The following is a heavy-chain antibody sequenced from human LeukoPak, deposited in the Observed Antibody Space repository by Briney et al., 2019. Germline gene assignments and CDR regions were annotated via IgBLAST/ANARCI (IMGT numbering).Heavy chain of an antibody. Sequence: GGSLRLSCAASGFIFRSYWMSWVRQAPGKGLEWVANIKQDGSEKYYVDSVKGRFTISRDNSKNTLYLQMNSLRADDTAVYYCAKSHHVTAIDYWGQGTLVTVSS. J-gene: IGHJ4*02. CDR3: AKSHHVTAIDY. CDR2: IKQDGSEK. CDR1: GFIFRSYW. V-gene: IGHV3-7*03. D-gene: IGHD2-21*02.